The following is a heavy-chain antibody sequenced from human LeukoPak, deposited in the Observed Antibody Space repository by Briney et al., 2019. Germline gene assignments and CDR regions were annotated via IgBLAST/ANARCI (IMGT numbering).Heavy chain of an antibody. CDR2: ISSSSSYI. Sequence: GGSLRLSCAASGFTFSSYSMNWVRQAPGKGLGWVSSISSSSSYIYYADSVKGRFTISRDNAKNSLYLQMNSLRAEDTAVYYCARDRLVTVFDYWGQGTLVTVSS. V-gene: IGHV3-21*01. CDR3: ARDRLVTVFDY. D-gene: IGHD4-23*01. J-gene: IGHJ4*02. CDR1: GFTFSSYS.